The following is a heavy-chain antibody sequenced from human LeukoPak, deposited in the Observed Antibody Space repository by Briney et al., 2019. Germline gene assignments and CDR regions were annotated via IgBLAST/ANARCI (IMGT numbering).Heavy chain of an antibody. Sequence: APVKVSRKATGSTITRYDISWVRQASGQGLEWMGWISAYNGNTNYAQKLQGRVTMTTDTSTSTAYMELSSLRSEDTAVYYCARDIVVVTAIPSLGLFDYWGQGTLVTVSS. CDR2: ISAYNGNT. CDR1: GSTITRYD. V-gene: IGHV1-18*01. J-gene: IGHJ4*02. CDR3: ARDIVVVTAIPSLGLFDY. D-gene: IGHD2-21*02.